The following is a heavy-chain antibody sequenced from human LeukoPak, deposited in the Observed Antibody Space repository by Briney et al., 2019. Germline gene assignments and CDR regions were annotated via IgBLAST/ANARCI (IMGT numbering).Heavy chain of an antibody. CDR3: ARDQGLLWFGELSAFDI. CDR2: IYSGGST. CDR1: GFTFSSYW. V-gene: IGHV3-53*01. Sequence: PGGSLRLSCAASGFTFSSYWMSWVRQAPGKGLEWVSVIYSGGSTYYADSVKGRFTISRDNSKNTLYLQMNSLRAEDTAVYYCARDQGLLWFGELSAFDIWGQGTMVTVSS. J-gene: IGHJ3*02. D-gene: IGHD3-10*01.